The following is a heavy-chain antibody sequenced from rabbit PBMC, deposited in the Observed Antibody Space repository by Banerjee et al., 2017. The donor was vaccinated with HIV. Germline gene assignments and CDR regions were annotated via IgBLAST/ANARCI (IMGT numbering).Heavy chain of an antibody. CDR2: GST. J-gene: IGHJ6*01. V-gene: IGHV1S47*01. Sequence: GSTYYARWVNGRFTISRSTSLNTVTLQMTSLTAADTATYFCARGYAGYASASYYGMDLWGQGTLVTVS. D-gene: IGHD6-1*01. CDR3: ARGYAGYASASYYGMDL.